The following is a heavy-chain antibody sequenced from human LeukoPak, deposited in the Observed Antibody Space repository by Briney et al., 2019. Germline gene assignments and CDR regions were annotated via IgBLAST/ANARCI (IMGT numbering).Heavy chain of an antibody. D-gene: IGHD2-2*01. V-gene: IGHV3-23*01. CDR1: GFTFSSYA. CDR3: AKGPAAMVGYYYYYMDV. CDR2: ISGSGGST. J-gene: IGHJ6*03. Sequence: GGSLRLSCAASGFTFSSYAMSWVRQAPGKGLEWVSAISGSGGSTYYADSVKGRFTISRDNSKNTLYLQMNSLRAEDTAVYYCAKGPAAMVGYYYYYMDVWGKGTTVTVSS.